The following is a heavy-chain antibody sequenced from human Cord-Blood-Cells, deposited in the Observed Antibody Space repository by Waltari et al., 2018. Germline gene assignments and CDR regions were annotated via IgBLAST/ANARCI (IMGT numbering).Heavy chain of an antibody. D-gene: IGHD7-27*01. V-gene: IGHV1-8*03. CDR3: ARDQLGIDAFDI. Sequence: QVQLVQSGAEVKKPGASVKVSCKSSGYTFTSYAINWLRQATGQGLEWMGWMNPNSGNTGYAQKIQGRVTITRNTSISTAYMELSSLRSEDTAVYYCARDQLGIDAFDIWGQGTMVTVSS. CDR2: MNPNSGNT. J-gene: IGHJ3*02. CDR1: GYTFTSYA.